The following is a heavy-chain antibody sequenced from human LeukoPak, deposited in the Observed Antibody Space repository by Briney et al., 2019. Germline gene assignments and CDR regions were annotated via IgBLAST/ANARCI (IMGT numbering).Heavy chain of an antibody. CDR3: AREGSGYYGGFDF. Sequence: GGSLRLSCAASGFTVSSNYMSWVRQAPGKGLEWVSVIYSGGSTYYADSVKGRFTISRDNSKNTLYLQMSRLRAEDTAVYYCAREGSGYYGGFDFWGQGTLVTVSS. CDR2: IYSGGST. CDR1: GFTVSSNY. J-gene: IGHJ4*02. D-gene: IGHD5-12*01. V-gene: IGHV3-66*01.